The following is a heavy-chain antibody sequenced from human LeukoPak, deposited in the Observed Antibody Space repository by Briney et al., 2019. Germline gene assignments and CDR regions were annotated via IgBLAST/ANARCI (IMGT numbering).Heavy chain of an antibody. D-gene: IGHD3-10*01. V-gene: IGHV3-23*01. CDR3: VKARYGSGTYSAFDI. J-gene: IGHJ3*02. Sequence: GGSLRLSCAASGLTFSTYAMSWVRQAPGKGPEWASTISGSGSSTYYADSVKGRFTISRDISKNTLYLQMNSLRDEDTAVYYCVKARYGSGTYSAFDIWGQGTMVTVSS. CDR2: ISGSGSST. CDR1: GLTFSTYA.